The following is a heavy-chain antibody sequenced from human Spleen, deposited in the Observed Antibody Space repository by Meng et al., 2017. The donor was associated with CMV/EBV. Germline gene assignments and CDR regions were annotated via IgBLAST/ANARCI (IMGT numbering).Heavy chain of an antibody. V-gene: IGHV4-4*02. CDR2: LYHNGIT. J-gene: IGHJ4*02. CDR3: ARGGKMATILFAF. Sequence: AGSVSSITRYNWWSWVRQPPGKGLEWIGDLYHNGITNYNPSLKSRVTISVDKSKNQFSLKLSSVTAADTAVYYCARGGKMATILFAFWGQGTLVTVSS. D-gene: IGHD5-24*01. CDR1: VSSITRYNW.